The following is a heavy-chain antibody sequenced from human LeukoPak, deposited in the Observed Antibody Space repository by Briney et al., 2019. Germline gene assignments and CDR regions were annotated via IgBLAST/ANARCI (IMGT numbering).Heavy chain of an antibody. CDR1: GGSISSSSYY. Sequence: SETRSLTCTVSGGSISSSSYYWGWIRQPPGKGLEWIGSIYYSGSTYYNPSLKSRVTISVDTSKNQFSLKLSSVTAADTAVYYCARAVLHLLWFGRRPGAFDIWGQGTMVTVSS. J-gene: IGHJ3*02. CDR2: IYYSGST. D-gene: IGHD3-10*01. V-gene: IGHV4-39*01. CDR3: ARAVLHLLWFGRRPGAFDI.